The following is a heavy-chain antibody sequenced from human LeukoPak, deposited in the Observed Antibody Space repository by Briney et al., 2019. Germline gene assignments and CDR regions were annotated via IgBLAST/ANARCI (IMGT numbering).Heavy chain of an antibody. J-gene: IGHJ5*02. D-gene: IGHD6-6*01. Sequence: SVKVSCKASGGTFSSYAISWVRQAPGQGLEWMGGIIPIFGTANYAQKFQGRVTITADESTSTAYMELSSLRSEDTAVYYCARQVEYSSSDNWFDPWGQGTLVTVSS. CDR1: GGTFSSYA. V-gene: IGHV1-69*13. CDR2: IIPIFGTA. CDR3: ARQVEYSSSDNWFDP.